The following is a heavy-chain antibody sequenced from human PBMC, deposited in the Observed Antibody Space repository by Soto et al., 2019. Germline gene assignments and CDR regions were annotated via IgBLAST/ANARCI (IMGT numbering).Heavy chain of an antibody. D-gene: IGHD3-3*01. CDR2: IYYSGST. Sequence: SQTLSLTCTVSGGSIGSGGYYWSWIRQHPGKGLEWIGYIYYSGSTYYNPSLKSRVTISVDTSISTAYMELSRLRSDDTAVYYCARSSGVVIPDFDYWGQGTLVTVSS. CDR1: GGSIGSGGYY. V-gene: IGHV4-31*03. J-gene: IGHJ4*02. CDR3: ARSSGVVIPDFDY.